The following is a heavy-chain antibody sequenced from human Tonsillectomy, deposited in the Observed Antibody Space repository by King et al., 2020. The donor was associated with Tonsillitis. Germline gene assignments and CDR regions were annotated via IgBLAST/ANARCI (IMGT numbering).Heavy chain of an antibody. CDR2: IYYSGST. CDR1: VGSISSTSYY. CDR3: ASHYCGGDCYPIAAFFDF. J-gene: IGHJ4*02. Sequence: QLQESGPGLVKPSETLSLTFTVSVGSISSTSYYWGWIRQPPGKGLEWIGSIYYSGSTYYNPSLKSRVTISVDTSKNQFSLKLRSVTAADTAMYFCASHYCGGDCYPIAAFFDFWGQGTLVTVSS. V-gene: IGHV4-39*01. D-gene: IGHD2-21*02.